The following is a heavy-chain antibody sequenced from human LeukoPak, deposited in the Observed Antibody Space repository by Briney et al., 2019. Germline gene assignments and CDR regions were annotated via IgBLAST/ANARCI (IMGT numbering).Heavy chain of an antibody. J-gene: IGHJ4*02. CDR1: GGTFSSYA. CDR3: ARGYYDSSGMSFDY. D-gene: IGHD3-22*01. V-gene: IGHV1-69*13. CDR2: IIPIFGTA. Sequence: GASVKVSCKASGGTFSSYAISWVRQAPGQGLEWMGGIIPIFGTANYAQKFQGRVTITADESTSTAYMELSSLRSEDTAVYYCARGYYDSSGMSFDYWGQGTLVTVSS.